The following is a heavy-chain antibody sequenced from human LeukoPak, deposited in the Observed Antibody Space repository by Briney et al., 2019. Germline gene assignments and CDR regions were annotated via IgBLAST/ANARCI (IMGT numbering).Heavy chain of an antibody. J-gene: IGHJ4*02. CDR3: ARDESVAGPTTFDY. Sequence: GGSLRLFCAASGFTFRRFWMHWGRQAPGKGPVWVSRINHDGTNTIYADSVKGRFTTSRDNAKNTLYLQMNGLRAEDTAVYYCARDESVAGPTTFDYWGQGALVTVSS. V-gene: IGHV3-74*01. D-gene: IGHD6-19*01. CDR2: INHDGTNT. CDR1: GFTFRRFW.